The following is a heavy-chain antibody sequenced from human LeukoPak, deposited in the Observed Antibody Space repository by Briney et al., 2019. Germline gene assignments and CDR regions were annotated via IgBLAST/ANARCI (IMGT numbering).Heavy chain of an antibody. Sequence: PGGSLRLSCVASGFTFSSYGMHWVRQAPGKGLEWVAFIRYDGSNKYYADSVKGRFAISRDNSKNTLYLQMNSLRAEDTAVYYCATGYSYGPPFDYWGQGTLVTVSS. J-gene: IGHJ4*02. V-gene: IGHV3-30*02. CDR2: IRYDGSNK. CDR1: GFTFSSYG. D-gene: IGHD5-18*01. CDR3: ATGYSYGPPFDY.